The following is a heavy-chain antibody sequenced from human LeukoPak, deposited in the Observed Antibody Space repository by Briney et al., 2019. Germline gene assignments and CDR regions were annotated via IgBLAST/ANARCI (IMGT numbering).Heavy chain of an antibody. CDR3: ARIIVGYNWNYVFDY. CDR2: IYTSGST. V-gene: IGHV4-61*02. D-gene: IGHD1-7*01. J-gene: IGHJ4*02. CDR1: GGSISSGSYY. Sequence: PSQTLSLTCTVSGGSISSGSYYWSWIRQPAGKGLEWIGRIYTSGSTNYNPSLKSRVTISVDTSKNQFSLKLSSVTAADTAVYYCARIIVGYNWNYVFDYWGQGTLVTVSS.